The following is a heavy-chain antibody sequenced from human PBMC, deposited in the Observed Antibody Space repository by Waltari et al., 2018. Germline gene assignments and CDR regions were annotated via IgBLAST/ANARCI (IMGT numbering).Heavy chain of an antibody. CDR3: TREGSGAGPTQFDY. V-gene: IGHV3-23*01. D-gene: IGHD6-19*01. Sequence: EVQLLESGGGIVQAGGSLRLSCAASGFIFSNYAMSWVRQAPGKGLKWVAAIVGDGNCAFYSGSVKGRFTISRDNSKNTVYLELNNLRSEDTAMYYCTREGSGAGPTQFDYWGQGGLVTVSS. CDR2: IVGDGNCA. CDR1: GFIFSNYA. J-gene: IGHJ4*02.